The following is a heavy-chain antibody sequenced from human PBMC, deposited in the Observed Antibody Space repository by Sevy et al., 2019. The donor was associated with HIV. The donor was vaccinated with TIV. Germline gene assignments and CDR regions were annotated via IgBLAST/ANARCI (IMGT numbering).Heavy chain of an antibody. V-gene: IGHV3-23*01. CDR3: AKLPFTHAGGTDFDY. D-gene: IGHD2-15*01. CDR1: GFTFSSYV. CDR2: IIGRGDST. J-gene: IGHJ4*02. Sequence: GGSLRLSCAASGFTFSSYVMSWVRQAPGGGLEWVSGIIGRGDSTYYADSVKGRFTISRDNSKNTLYLQMNSLRAEDTAVYYGAKLPFTHAGGTDFDYWGQGTLVTVSS.